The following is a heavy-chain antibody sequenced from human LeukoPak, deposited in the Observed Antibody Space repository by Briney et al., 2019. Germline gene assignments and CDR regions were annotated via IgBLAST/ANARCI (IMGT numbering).Heavy chain of an antibody. CDR3: ARDHRDSSGWYYYGMDV. V-gene: IGHV3-53*01. CDR2: IYSGGST. D-gene: IGHD6-19*01. Sequence: PGGSLRLSCAASGFTVSSNYMSWVRQAPGKGLEWVSVIYSGGSTYYADSVKGRFTISRDNSKNTLYLQMNSLRAEDTAVYYCARDHRDSSGWYYYGMDVWGQGTTVTVSS. CDR1: GFTVSSNY. J-gene: IGHJ6*02.